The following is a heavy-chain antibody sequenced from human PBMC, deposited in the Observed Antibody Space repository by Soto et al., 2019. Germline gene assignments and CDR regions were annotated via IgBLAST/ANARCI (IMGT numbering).Heavy chain of an antibody. V-gene: IGHV3-30*18. CDR1: GFTFSSYG. CDR3: AKVRRGYCISTSCYNGYGMDV. J-gene: IGHJ6*02. D-gene: IGHD2-2*02. Sequence: QVQLVESGGGVVQPGRSLRLSCAASGFTFSSYGMHWVRQAPGKGLEWVAVISYDGSNKYYADSVKGRFTISRDNSKNTLYLQMNSLRAEDTAVYYCAKVRRGYCISTSCYNGYGMDVWGQGTTVTVSS. CDR2: ISYDGSNK.